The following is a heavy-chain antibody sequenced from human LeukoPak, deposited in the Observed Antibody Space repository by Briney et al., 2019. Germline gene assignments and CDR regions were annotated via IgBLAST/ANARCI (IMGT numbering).Heavy chain of an antibody. CDR2: VYYDGTS. D-gene: IGHD5-24*01. CDR3: VRHISTNTGYFDS. J-gene: IGHJ4*02. CDR1: GGSIHSHSYS. Sequence: SETLSLPCTVSGGSIHSHSYSWGWIRQPPGKGLDWIVSVYYDGTSYSNPSLKTRVGVFVDTSRDQFSLDLDSVTAADTALYYCVRHISTNTGYFDSCGQGTLVSVSS. V-gene: IGHV4-39*01.